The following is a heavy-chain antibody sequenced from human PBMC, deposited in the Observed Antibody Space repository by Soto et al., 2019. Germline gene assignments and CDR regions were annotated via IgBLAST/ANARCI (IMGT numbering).Heavy chain of an antibody. J-gene: IGHJ6*04. CDR3: ARVGSYSYGYCHV. D-gene: IGHD5-18*01. V-gene: IGHV4-59*12. CDR2: IYYSGST. Sequence: PSETLSLTCTVSGGSISSYYWSWIRQPPGKGLEWIGYIYYSGSTNYNPSLKSRVTISVDTSKNQFSLKLSSVTAADTAVYYCARVGSYSYGYCHVWGKGTTVTVSS. CDR1: GGSISSYY.